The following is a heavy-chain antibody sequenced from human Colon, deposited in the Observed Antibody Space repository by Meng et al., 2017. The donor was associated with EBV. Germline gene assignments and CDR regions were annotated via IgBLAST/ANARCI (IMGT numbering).Heavy chain of an antibody. V-gene: IGHV4-4*02. Sequence: GQLQGSGPGLVKPSGTLSLTCAVSGGSSSSSHWWTWVRQPPGKGLEWIGEVYHTGSTKYNPSLKSRLTISVDKSKNQFSLNLTSVTAADTAVYYCARVWQSLTAFFDSWGQGTLVTVSS. CDR3: ARVWQSLTAFFDS. J-gene: IGHJ4*02. CDR2: VYHTGST. CDR1: GGSSSSSHW. D-gene: IGHD2-21*01.